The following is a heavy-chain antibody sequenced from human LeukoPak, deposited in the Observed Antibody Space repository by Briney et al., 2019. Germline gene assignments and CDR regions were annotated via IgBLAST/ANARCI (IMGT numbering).Heavy chain of an antibody. CDR3: ARVGSYDSSGYYYRAFGY. CDR2: MNPNSGNT. J-gene: IGHJ4*02. D-gene: IGHD3-22*01. V-gene: IGHV1-8*01. CDR1: GYTFTSYD. Sequence: ASVKVSCKASGYTFTSYDINWVRQVTGQGLEWMGWMNPNSGNTGYAQKFQGRVTMTRNTSISTAYMELSSLRSEDTAVYYCARVGSYDSSGYYYRAFGYWGQGTLVTVSS.